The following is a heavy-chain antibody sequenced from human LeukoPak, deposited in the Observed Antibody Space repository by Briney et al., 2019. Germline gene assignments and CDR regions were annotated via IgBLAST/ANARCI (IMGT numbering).Heavy chain of an antibody. J-gene: IGHJ4*02. CDR1: GYTFTGYY. CDR2: INPNSGGT. CDR3: ARGRLERCSGGSCYRFDY. Sequence: ASVKVSCKASGYTFTGYYMQWVRQAPGQGLEWMVWINPNSGGTNYAQKFQGRVTITRNTSISTAYMKLSSLRSEDTAVYYCARGRLERCSGGSCYRFDYWGQGNLVTVSS. D-gene: IGHD2-15*01. V-gene: IGHV1-2*02.